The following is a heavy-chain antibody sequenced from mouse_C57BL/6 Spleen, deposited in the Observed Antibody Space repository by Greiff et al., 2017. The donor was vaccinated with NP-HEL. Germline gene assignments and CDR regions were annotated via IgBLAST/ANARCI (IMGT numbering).Heavy chain of an antibody. Sequence: EVMLVESGGGLVKPGGSLKLSCAASGFTFSSYAMSWVRQTPEKRLEWVATISDGGSYTYYPDNVKGRFTISRDNAKNNLYLQMSHLKSEDTAMYYCARDSYYSNTFAYWGQGTLVTVSA. J-gene: IGHJ3*01. CDR3: ARDSYYSNTFAY. CDR1: GFTFSSYA. CDR2: ISDGGSYT. D-gene: IGHD2-5*01. V-gene: IGHV5-4*01.